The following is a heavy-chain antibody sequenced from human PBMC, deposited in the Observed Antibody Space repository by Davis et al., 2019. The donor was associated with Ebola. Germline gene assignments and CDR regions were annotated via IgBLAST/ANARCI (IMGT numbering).Heavy chain of an antibody. CDR1: GFTFSSYG. Sequence: PGGSLRLSCAASGFTFSSYGMHWVRQAPGKGLEWVAVIWYDGSNKYYADSVKGRFTISRDNSKNTLYLQMNSLRAEDTAVYYCARHGDIAVAGRYFDYWGQGTLVTVSS. CDR2: IWYDGSNK. J-gene: IGHJ4*02. D-gene: IGHD6-19*01. CDR3: ARHGDIAVAGRYFDY. V-gene: IGHV3-33*01.